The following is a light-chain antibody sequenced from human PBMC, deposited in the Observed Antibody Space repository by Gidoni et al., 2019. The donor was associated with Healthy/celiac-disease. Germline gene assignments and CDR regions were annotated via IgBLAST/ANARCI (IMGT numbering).Light chain of an antibody. V-gene: IGKV3-20*01. CDR2: GAS. CDR3: QQYGSSSLT. CDR1: QSVSSSY. Sequence: VLTQSPGTLSLSPGERATLSCRASQSVSSSYLAWYQQKPGQAPRLLIYGASSRATGIPDRFSGSGSGTDFTLTISRLEPEDFAVYYCQQYGSSSLTFGGGTKVEIK. J-gene: IGKJ4*01.